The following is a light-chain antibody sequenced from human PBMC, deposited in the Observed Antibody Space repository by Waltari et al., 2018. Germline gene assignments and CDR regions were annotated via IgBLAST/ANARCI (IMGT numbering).Light chain of an antibody. Sequence: QSALTQPASVSGSPGQSITFSCTGTSSDVGGYNYVSWYQQHPGKVPKLMLYEVSTRPAVVSNRFSGSKSGNTASLTISGLQAEDESDYYCLSYTSSSTYVFGTGTKVTVL. CDR1: SSDVGGYNY. CDR3: LSYTSSSTYV. J-gene: IGLJ1*01. CDR2: EVS. V-gene: IGLV2-14*01.